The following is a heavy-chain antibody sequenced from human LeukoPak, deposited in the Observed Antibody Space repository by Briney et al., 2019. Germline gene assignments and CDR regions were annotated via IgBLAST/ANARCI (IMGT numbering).Heavy chain of an antibody. D-gene: IGHD3-10*01. CDR2: ISSSGSTI. CDR3: ARTKALRYYYGSGSYEDY. CDR1: GFTFSSYE. Sequence: TGGSLRLSCAASGFTFSSYEMNWVRQAPGKGLEWVSYISSSGSTIYYADSVKGRFTISRDNAKNSLYLQMNSLRAEDTAVYYCARTKALRYYYGSGSYEDYWGQGTLVTVSS. J-gene: IGHJ4*02. V-gene: IGHV3-48*03.